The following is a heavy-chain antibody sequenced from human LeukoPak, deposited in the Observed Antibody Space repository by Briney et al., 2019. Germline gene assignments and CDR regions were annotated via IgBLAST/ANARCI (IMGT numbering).Heavy chain of an antibody. D-gene: IGHD6-19*01. V-gene: IGHV3-23*01. Sequence: PGGSQRLSCAASGFTFRSYAMSWVRQAPGKGLEWVSVISSSGDTTYYADSVKGRFTISRDNSKNTLYLQMNSLRAEDTAVYYCAKGTSGWYVAPFDYWGQGSLVTVSS. J-gene: IGHJ4*02. CDR3: AKGTSGWYVAPFDY. CDR2: ISSSGDTT. CDR1: GFTFRSYA.